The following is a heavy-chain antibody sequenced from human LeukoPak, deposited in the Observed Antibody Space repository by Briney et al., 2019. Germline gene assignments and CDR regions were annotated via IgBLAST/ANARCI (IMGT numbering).Heavy chain of an antibody. J-gene: IGHJ4*02. CDR3: AKASIAPYFDY. V-gene: IGHV3-9*01. CDR2: ISWNSGSI. D-gene: IGHD2-21*01. CDR1: GFTFDDYA. Sequence: GGSLRLSCAASGFTFDDYAMHWVRQAPGKGLEWVSGISWNSGSIGYADSVKGRFTISRDNAKNSLYLQMNSLRAEDTALYYCAKASIAPYFDYWGQGTLVTVSS.